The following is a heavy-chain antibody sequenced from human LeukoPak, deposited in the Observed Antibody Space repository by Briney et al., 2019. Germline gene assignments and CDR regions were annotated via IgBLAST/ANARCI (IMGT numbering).Heavy chain of an antibody. Sequence: KPSETLSLTCTVSGGSISYYYWNWIRQPAGKGLEWIGRIYTSGNTYYNPSLKSRVTMSVDTSKNQFSLKLSSVTAADTAVYYCATPVFHGSDPSLYYYYMDVWGKGTTVTISS. CDR2: IYTSGNT. J-gene: IGHJ6*03. CDR3: ATPVFHGSDPSLYYYYMDV. CDR1: GGSISYYY. D-gene: IGHD3-10*01. V-gene: IGHV4-4*07.